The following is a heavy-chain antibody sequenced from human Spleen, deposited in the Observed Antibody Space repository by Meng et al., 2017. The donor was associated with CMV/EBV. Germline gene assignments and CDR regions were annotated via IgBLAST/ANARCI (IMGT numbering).Heavy chain of an antibody. D-gene: IGHD3-16*01. CDR2: ISPGDSDT. CDR1: GYTFTNYW. CDR3: ASVRGPVPRRAFDI. V-gene: IGHV5-51*01. J-gene: IGHJ3*02. Sequence: GESLKISCQGSGYTFTNYWIGWVRQMPGKGLEWMGIISPGDSDTRYNPSFHGQVTISAEKSINTATAYLQWSSLRAPDTAMYYCASVRGPVPRRAFDIWGQGTVVTVSS.